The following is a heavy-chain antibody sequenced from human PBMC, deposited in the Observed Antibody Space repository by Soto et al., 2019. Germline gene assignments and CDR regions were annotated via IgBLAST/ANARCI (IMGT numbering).Heavy chain of an antibody. Sequence: ASAKVTCKASGYTINSSYSQWVRQSPGQRLEWMGIINPSGGSTSYAQKFQGRVTMTRDTSTSTVYMEVSGLRSEDTAVYYCARDQEPSTLYYDYYYMDVWGKGTTVTVSS. CDR3: ARDQEPSTLYYDYYYMDV. CDR2: INPSGGST. J-gene: IGHJ6*03. V-gene: IGHV1-46*02. CDR1: GYTINSSY.